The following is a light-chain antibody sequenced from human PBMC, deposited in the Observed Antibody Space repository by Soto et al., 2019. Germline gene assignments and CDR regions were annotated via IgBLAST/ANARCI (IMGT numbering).Light chain of an antibody. CDR1: QGIRND. J-gene: IGKJ4*01. V-gene: IGKV1-6*01. CDR3: QQYKSYPLT. CDR2: AAS. Sequence: AIQMTQSPSSLSASVGDRVTITCRASQGIRNDLGWYQQKPGKAPKLLIYAASSLQSGVPSRFSGSGSGTDFTLTISSVQPDDFATYYCQQYKSYPLTFGGGTKVDIK.